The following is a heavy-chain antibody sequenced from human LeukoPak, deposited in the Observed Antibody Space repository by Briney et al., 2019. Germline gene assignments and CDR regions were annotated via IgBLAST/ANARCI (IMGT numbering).Heavy chain of an antibody. CDR3: AKDPGVPWFGEWTFDY. D-gene: IGHD3-10*01. CDR2: ISSSSSYI. J-gene: IGHJ4*02. CDR1: GFTFSSYS. V-gene: IGHV3-21*04. Sequence: GGSLRLSCAASGFTFSSYSMNWVRQAPGKGLEWVSSISSSSSYIYYADSVKGRFTISRDNSKNTLYLQMNSLRAEDTAVYYCAKDPGVPWFGEWTFDYWGQGTLVTVSS.